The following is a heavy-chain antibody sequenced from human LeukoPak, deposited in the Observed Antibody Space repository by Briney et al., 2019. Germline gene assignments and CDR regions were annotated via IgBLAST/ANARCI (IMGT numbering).Heavy chain of an antibody. J-gene: IGHJ6*02. CDR2: IKQDGSEK. CDR1: GFTFSSYW. D-gene: IGHD2-15*01. V-gene: IGHV3-7*01. CDR3: ARDGADCSGGSCYSLYYYYYGMDV. Sequence: PGGSLRLSCAASGFTFSSYWMSWVRQAPGKGLEWVANIKQDGSEKYNVDSVKGRFTISRDNAKNSLYLQMNSLRAEDTAVYYCARDGADCSGGSCYSLYYYYYGMDVWGQGTTVTVSS.